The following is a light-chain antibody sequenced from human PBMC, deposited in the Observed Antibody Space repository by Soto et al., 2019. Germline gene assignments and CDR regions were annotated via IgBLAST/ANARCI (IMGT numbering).Light chain of an antibody. Sequence: DVIMTQSPLSLPVTLGQAASISCRSSQSLVYMDGNTYLNWFLQRPGQSPRRLIYKISNRDSGVPDRFSGSGSGTDFTLKISRVEAEDVGIYYCMQGTHWPLTFGQGTRLEIK. CDR1: QSLVYMDGNTY. J-gene: IGKJ5*01. CDR2: KIS. V-gene: IGKV2-30*01. CDR3: MQGTHWPLT.